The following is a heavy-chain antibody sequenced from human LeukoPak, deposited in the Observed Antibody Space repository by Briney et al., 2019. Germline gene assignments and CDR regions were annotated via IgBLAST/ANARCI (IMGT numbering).Heavy chain of an antibody. Sequence: ASQTLSLTCAIVGDCITRKYGVWAWIRQSPSTGLEWLGRTYYRSQWYSDYAVSVRSRININPDTSKNQFSLQLKSVTTEDTSVYDCDRGSYGCGGFWDYYCDYFYQGTVVTVSS. J-gene: IGHJ4*02. V-gene: IGHV6-1*01. D-gene: IGHD3/OR15-3a*01. CDR2: TYYRSQWYS. CDR3: DRGSYGCGGFWDYYCDY. CDR1: GDCITRKYGV.